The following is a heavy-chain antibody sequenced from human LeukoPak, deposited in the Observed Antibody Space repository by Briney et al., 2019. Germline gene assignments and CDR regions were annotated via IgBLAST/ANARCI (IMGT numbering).Heavy chain of an antibody. V-gene: IGHV4-38-2*02. CDR2: IYHSGST. J-gene: IGHJ5*02. CDR3: ARDPSIQWLDGWFDP. Sequence: SETLSLTCTVSGYSISSGYYWGWIRQPPGKGLEWIGSIYHSGSTYYNPSLKSRVTISVDTSKNQFSLKPSSVTAADTAVYYCARDPSIQWLDGWFDPWGQGTLVTVSS. CDR1: GYSISSGYY. D-gene: IGHD6-19*01.